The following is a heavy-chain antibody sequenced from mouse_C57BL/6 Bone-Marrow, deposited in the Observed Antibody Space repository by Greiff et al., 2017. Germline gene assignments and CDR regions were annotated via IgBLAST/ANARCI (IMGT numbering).Heavy chain of an antibody. V-gene: IGHV1-81*01. CDR2: IYPRSGNT. CDR3: ASRIYYYFMDY. Sequence: VQLQQSGAELARPGASVKLSCKASGYTFTSYGISWVKQRTGQGLEWIGEIYPRSGNTYYNEKFKGKATLTADKSSSTAYMELRSLTSEDSAVYFCASRIYYYFMDYWGQGTSVTVSS. CDR1: GYTFTSYG. J-gene: IGHJ4*01.